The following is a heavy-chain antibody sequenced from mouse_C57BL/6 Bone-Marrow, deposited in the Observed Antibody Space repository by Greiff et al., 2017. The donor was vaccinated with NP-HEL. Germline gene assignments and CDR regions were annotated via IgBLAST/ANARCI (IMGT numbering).Heavy chain of an antibody. V-gene: IGHV1-55*01. CDR2: IYPGSGST. D-gene: IGHD2-1*01. J-gene: IGHJ4*01. CDR1: GYTFTSYW. CDR3: ARGGTIYYGNYGAMDY. Sequence: QVQLQQPGAELVKPGASVKMSCKASGYTFTSYWITWVKQRPGQGLEWNGDIYPGSGSTNYNEKFKSKATLTVDTSSSTAYMQLSSLTSEDSAVYYCARGGTIYYGNYGAMDYWGQGTSVTVSS.